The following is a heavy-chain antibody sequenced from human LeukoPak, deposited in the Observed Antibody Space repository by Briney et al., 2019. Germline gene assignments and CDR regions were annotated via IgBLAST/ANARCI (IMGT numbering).Heavy chain of an antibody. CDR3: ARGDIAARPSGY. Sequence: SVKVSCKASGGTFSSYAISWVRQAPGQGLEWMGGIIPIFGTANYAQKFQGRVTITADESTSTAYMELSSLRSDDTAVYYCARGDIAARPSGYWGQGTLVTVSS. V-gene: IGHV1-69*13. CDR2: IIPIFGTA. D-gene: IGHD6-6*01. CDR1: GGTFSSYA. J-gene: IGHJ4*02.